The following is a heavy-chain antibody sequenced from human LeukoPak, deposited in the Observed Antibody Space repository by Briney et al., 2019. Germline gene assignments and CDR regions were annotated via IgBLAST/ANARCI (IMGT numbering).Heavy chain of an antibody. CDR2: ISTSGGST. V-gene: IGHV3-23*01. Sequence: GGSLRLSCAASGFTFSSYAMSWVRQAPGKGLEWVSGISTSGGSTYYTDSVKGRFTISRDNSKKTLYLQMNSLRAEDTAVYYCAKDPFVFESGSYLIDCWGQGTLVTVSS. CDR1: GFTFSSYA. CDR3: AKDPFVFESGSYLIDC. D-gene: IGHD1-26*01. J-gene: IGHJ4*02.